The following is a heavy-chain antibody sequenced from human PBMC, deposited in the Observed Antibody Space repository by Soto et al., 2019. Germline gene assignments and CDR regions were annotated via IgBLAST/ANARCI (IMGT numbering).Heavy chain of an antibody. V-gene: IGHV3-48*03. J-gene: IGHJ2*01. CDR1: GLTFSSYE. D-gene: IGHD2-15*01. Sequence: VRLSCAASGLTFSSYEMNWVRQAPGKGLEWVSYISRSGSTIYYADSVKGRVTISRDNAKNSLYLQMNSLRAEDTAVYYCARDGRIRRPDWYCDLCGRGTMGTVSA. CDR3: ARDGRIRRPDWYCDL. CDR2: ISRSGSTI.